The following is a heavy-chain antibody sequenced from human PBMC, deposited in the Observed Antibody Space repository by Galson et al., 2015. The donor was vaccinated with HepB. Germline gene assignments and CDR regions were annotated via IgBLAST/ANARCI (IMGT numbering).Heavy chain of an antibody. V-gene: IGHV3-74*01. CDR2: INSDGSST. CDR1: GFTFSSYW. J-gene: IGHJ3*02. Sequence: SLRLSCAASGFTFSSYWMHWVRQAPGKGLVWVSRINSDGSSTSYADSVKGRFTISRDNAKNTLYLQMNSLRAEDTAVYYCARASLWFGESDAFDIWGQGTMVTVSS. CDR3: ARASLWFGESDAFDI. D-gene: IGHD3-10*01.